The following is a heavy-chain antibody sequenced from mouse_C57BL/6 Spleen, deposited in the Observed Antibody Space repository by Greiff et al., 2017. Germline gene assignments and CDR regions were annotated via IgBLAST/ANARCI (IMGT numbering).Heavy chain of an antibody. V-gene: IGHV1-4*01. J-gene: IGHJ4*01. CDR3: ASDYYGSSFAMDY. Sequence: QVQLQQSGAELARPGASVKMSCKASGYTFTSYTMHWVKQRPGQGLEWIGYINPSSGYTKYNQKFKDEATLTADKSSSTAYMQLSSLTSEDSAVYYCASDYYGSSFAMDYWGQGTSVTVSS. CDR1: GYTFTSYT. D-gene: IGHD1-1*01. CDR2: INPSSGYT.